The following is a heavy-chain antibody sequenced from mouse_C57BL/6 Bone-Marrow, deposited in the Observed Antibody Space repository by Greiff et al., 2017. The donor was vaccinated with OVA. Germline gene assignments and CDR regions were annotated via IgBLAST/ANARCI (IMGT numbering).Heavy chain of an antibody. CDR1: GYSITSGYY. V-gene: IGHV3-6*01. J-gene: IGHJ3*01. D-gene: IGHD2-3*01. CDR2: ISYDGSN. CDR3: ARDRDGYYVAWFAY. Sequence: DVKVEESGPGLVKPSQSLSLTCSVTGYSITSGYYWNWIRQFPGNKLEWMGYISYDGSNNYNPSLKNRISITRDTSKNQFFLKLNSVTTEDTATYYCARDRDGYYVAWFAYWGQGTLVTVSA.